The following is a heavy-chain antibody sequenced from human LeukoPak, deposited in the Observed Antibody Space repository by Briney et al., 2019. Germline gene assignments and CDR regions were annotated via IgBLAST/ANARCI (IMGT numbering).Heavy chain of an antibody. CDR1: GFTFTGYS. J-gene: IGHJ4*02. CDR3: ARVSFADGGYFEY. CDR2: ITITSDKI. D-gene: IGHD2-15*01. V-gene: IGHV3-48*04. Sequence: GGSLRLSCAASGFTFTGYSMNWFRQAPGKGLEWVSYITITSDKIYYADSVKGRFTISRDNAKNSLYLQMNSLRAEDTAVYYCARVSFADGGYFEYWGQGTLVTVSS.